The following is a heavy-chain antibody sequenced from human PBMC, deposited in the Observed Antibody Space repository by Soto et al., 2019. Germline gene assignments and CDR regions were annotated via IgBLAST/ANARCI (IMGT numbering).Heavy chain of an antibody. V-gene: IGHV4-4*07. Sequence: SEALSLTCTVSGASISGYYWSWIRKSAGKGLEWIGRIYATGTTDYNPSLKSRVMMSVDTSKKQFSLKLRLVTAADTAVYYCVRDGTKTLRDWFDPRGQGISVTVSS. J-gene: IGHJ5*02. CDR3: VRDGTKTLRDWFDP. CDR1: GASISGYY. CDR2: IYATGTT. D-gene: IGHD1-1*01.